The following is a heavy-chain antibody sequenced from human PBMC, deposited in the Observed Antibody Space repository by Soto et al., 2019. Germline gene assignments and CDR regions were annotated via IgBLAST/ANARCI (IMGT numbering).Heavy chain of an antibody. CDR1: GYTFTSYG. J-gene: IGHJ5*02. CDR3: ARALTTQSPWFDP. D-gene: IGHD4-4*01. Sequence: ASVKVSCKASGYTFTSYGISWVRQAPGQGLEWMGWISAYNGNTNYAQKLQGRATMTTDTSTSTAYMELRGLRSDDTAVYYCARALTTQSPWFDPWGQGTLVTVSS. CDR2: ISAYNGNT. V-gene: IGHV1-18*01.